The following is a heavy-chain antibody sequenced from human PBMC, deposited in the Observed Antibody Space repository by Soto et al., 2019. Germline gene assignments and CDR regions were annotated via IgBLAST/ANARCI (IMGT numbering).Heavy chain of an antibody. J-gene: IGHJ6*01. D-gene: IGHD6-6*01. CDR2: FGSRGSLV. V-gene: IGHV3-21*01. Sequence: GGSLRPSCGASGSIFSTYTIKWVRKAPGKGLEWGSSFGSRGSLVFYADSVRGRFTHSRDIAKNSLYLQRNSLRAEDTAVYYCARGGPYSSSSAGLDVWGQGATVTVSS. CDR1: GSIFSTYT. CDR3: ARGGPYSSSSAGLDV.